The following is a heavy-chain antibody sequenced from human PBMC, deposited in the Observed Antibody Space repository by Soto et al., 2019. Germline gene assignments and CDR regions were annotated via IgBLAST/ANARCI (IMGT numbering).Heavy chain of an antibody. CDR1: GFMFNDYA. CDR3: SRGTYYPQSSGLHADY. CDR2: ISSDGNHQ. V-gene: IGHV3-30*03. J-gene: IGHJ4*02. D-gene: IGHD3-22*01. Sequence: GGSLRLSCATSGFMFNDYAMYWVRQAPGQGLEWVAMISSDGNHQFYVDNVRGRFTVSRDNSKNTLNLQMNSLRPEDTAVYYCSRGTYYPQSSGLHADYWGPGTVVTVSS.